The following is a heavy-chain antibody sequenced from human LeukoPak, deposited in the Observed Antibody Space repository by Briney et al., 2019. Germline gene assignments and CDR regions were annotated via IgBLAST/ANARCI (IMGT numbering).Heavy chain of an antibody. V-gene: IGHV1-18*01. CDR3: ARWDSYGSGSHLDY. Sequence: GASVKVSCKASGYTFTSYGISWVRQAPGQGLEWMEWISAYNGNTNYAQKLQGRVTMTTDTSTSTAYMELRSLRSDDTAVYYCARWDSYGSGSHLDYWRPGTPVTVSS. CDR1: GYTFTSYG. D-gene: IGHD3-10*01. J-gene: IGHJ4*02. CDR2: ISAYNGNT.